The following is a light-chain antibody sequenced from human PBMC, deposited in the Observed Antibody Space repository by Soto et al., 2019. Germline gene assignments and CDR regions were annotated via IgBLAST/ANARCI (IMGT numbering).Light chain of an antibody. CDR1: QEIGRD. CDR2: VAS. Sequence: AIQMTQSPSSLSASIVDRVTITCRASQEIGRDLGWYQQKPGKAPKLLIYVASHLQSGVPSRFSGSGSGTDFTLTIRSLQPADFATYYCLQEYIYPWTFGQGTKVEVK. V-gene: IGKV1-6*01. J-gene: IGKJ1*01. CDR3: LQEYIYPWT.